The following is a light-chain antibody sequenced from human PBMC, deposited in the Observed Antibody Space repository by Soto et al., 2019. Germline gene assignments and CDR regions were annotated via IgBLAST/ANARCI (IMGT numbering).Light chain of an antibody. V-gene: IGKV1-12*01. CDR3: QQANSFPLT. Sequence: DIQMTQSPSSVSASVGGRVTITCRASQGIGSWLAWYQHKPGQAPKLLISGASSLQSGVPSRFSGSGSGTEFTLTISVLQPEDFVNYYCQQANSFPLTFGGGTKVEVK. CDR1: QGIGSW. J-gene: IGKJ4*01. CDR2: GAS.